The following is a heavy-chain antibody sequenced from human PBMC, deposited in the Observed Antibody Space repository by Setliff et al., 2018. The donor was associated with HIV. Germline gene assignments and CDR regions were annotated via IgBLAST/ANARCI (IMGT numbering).Heavy chain of an antibody. D-gene: IGHD6-19*01. V-gene: IGHV4-34*01. J-gene: IGHJ4*02. CDR1: GGSFSGYY. CDR2: INHSGGT. CDR3: ARGARRVIAVAGRFDY. Sequence: SETLSLTCAVYGGSFSGYYWSWIRQSPGKRLEWIGEINHSGGTNYSPSLKSRVTISVDTSKNQFSLKLSSVNAADTAVYYCARGARRVIAVAGRFDYWGQGTLVTVSS.